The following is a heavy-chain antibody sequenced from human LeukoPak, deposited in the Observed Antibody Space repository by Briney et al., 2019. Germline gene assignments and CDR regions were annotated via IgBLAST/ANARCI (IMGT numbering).Heavy chain of an antibody. CDR3: ARTPRNDY. D-gene: IGHD2-15*01. Sequence: GGSLRLSCAASGFNFNIYEMNWVRQAPGKGLEWVSYISSSVSNTIYYADSVKGRFTISRDNAKSSVYLQMNSLRAEDTAVYYCARTPRNDYWGQGTLVTVSS. CDR2: ISSSVSNTI. CDR1: GFNFNIYE. J-gene: IGHJ4*02. V-gene: IGHV3-48*03.